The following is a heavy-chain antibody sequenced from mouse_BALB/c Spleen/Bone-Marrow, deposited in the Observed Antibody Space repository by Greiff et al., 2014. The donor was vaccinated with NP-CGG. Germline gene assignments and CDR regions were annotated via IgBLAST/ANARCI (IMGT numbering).Heavy chain of an antibody. D-gene: IGHD1-1*01. Sequence: VQLQQSGAELVKPGASVKLSCTASGFNIKDTYMHWVKQRPEQGLEWMGRIDPANGNTKYDPKFQGKATITADTSSNTAYLQLSSLTSEDTAVYYCALYYYGSSGFAYWGQGTLVTVSA. J-gene: IGHJ3*01. V-gene: IGHV14-3*02. CDR3: ALYYYGSSGFAY. CDR1: GFNIKDTY. CDR2: IDPANGNT.